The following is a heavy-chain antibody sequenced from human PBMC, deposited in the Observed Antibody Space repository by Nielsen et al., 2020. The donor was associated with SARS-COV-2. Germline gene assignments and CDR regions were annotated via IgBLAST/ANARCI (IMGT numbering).Heavy chain of an antibody. V-gene: IGHV3-15*01. Sequence: GESLKISCAAPGFTFSNAWMSWVRQAPGKGLEWVGRIKSKTDGGTTDYAAPVKGRFTISRDDSKNTLYLQMNSLKTEDTAVYYCTTSFGKGIFRSWGQGTLVTVSS. CDR2: IKSKTDGGTT. J-gene: IGHJ5*02. CDR3: TTSFGKGIFRS. D-gene: IGHD3-10*01. CDR1: GFTFSNAW.